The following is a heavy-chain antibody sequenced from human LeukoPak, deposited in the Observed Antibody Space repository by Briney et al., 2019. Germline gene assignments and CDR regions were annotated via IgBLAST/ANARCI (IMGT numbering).Heavy chain of an antibody. V-gene: IGHV3-7*04. J-gene: IGHJ4*02. CDR2: IKQDVSEK. Sequence: GESLRLSCAASGFSFSTYWMNWVRQAPGKGLEWVANIKQDVSEKYYVDSVKGRFTISRDNARNSLYLQMDSLRADDTAVYYCARGATSWGHYFDYWGQGALVTVST. CDR1: GFSFSTYW. D-gene: IGHD2-2*01. CDR3: ARGATSWGHYFDY.